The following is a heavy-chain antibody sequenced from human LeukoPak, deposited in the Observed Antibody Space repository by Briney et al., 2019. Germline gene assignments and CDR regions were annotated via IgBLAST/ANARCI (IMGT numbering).Heavy chain of an antibody. J-gene: IGHJ6*03. CDR1: GGTFSSYA. V-gene: IGHV1-69*05. D-gene: IGHD3-10*01. Sequence: ASVKVSCKASGGTFSSYAISWVRQAPGQGLEWMGGIIPIFGTANYAQKFQGRVTITTDESTSTAYMELSSLRSEDPAVYYCERDRWGGYGSGSYYNPRRTYYYYMDVWGKGTTVTVSS. CDR2: IIPIFGTA. CDR3: ERDRWGGYGSGSYYNPRRTYYYYMDV.